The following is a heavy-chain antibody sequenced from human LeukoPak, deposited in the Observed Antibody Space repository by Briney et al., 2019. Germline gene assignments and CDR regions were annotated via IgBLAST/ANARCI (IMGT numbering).Heavy chain of an antibody. CDR1: GGSIGNYY. D-gene: IGHD5-12*01. V-gene: IGHV4-59*01. Sequence: PSETLSLTCTISGGSIGNYYWTWIRQPPGKGLEWIGYIYYDGTTKHNPSLKSRVTISVDASKSQFSLNLRSVTAADTAVYYCARDVDPQYWGQGVLVTVSS. CDR3: ARDVDPQY. CDR2: IYYDGTT. J-gene: IGHJ4*02.